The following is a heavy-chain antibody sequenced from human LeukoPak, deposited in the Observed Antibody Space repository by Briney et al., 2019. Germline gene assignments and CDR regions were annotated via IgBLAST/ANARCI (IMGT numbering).Heavy chain of an antibody. J-gene: IGHJ4*02. D-gene: IGHD6-13*01. V-gene: IGHV1-69*13. CDR3: AKVGTDSWTEYYFDY. CDR1: GYTFTSYG. Sequence: SVKVSCKASGYTFTSYGISWVRQAPGQGLEWMGGIIPIFGTANYAQKFQGRVTITADESTSTAYMELSSLRSEDTAVYYCAKVGTDSWTEYYFDYWGQGTLVTVSS. CDR2: IIPIFGTA.